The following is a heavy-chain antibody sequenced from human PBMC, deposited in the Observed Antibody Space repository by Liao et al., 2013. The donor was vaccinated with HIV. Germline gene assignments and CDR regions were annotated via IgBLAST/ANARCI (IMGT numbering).Heavy chain of an antibody. CDR2: IYTSGST. Sequence: QVQLQESGPGLVKPSQTLSLTCTVSGGSISSGSYYWSWIRQPAGKGLEWIGRIYTSGSTNYNPSLKSRVTISVDTSKNQFSLKLTSVTAADTAVYFCVRGRTRGYRTHFDYWGQGTLVTVSS. CDR1: GGSISSGSYY. D-gene: IGHD5-18*01. V-gene: IGHV4-61*02. CDR3: VRGRTRGYRTHFDY. J-gene: IGHJ4*02.